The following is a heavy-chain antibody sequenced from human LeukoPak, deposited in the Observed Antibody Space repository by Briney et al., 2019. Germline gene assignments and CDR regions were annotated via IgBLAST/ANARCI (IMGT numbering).Heavy chain of an antibody. CDR1: GGTFSSYA. CDR2: IIPILGIA. J-gene: IGHJ4*02. V-gene: IGHV1-69*04. CDR3: ARDGYNTNDY. Sequence: GSSVKVSCKASGGTFSSYAISWVRQAPGQGLEWMGRIIPILGIANYAQKFQGRVTITADKSTSTAYVELSSLRSEDTAVYYCARDGYNTNDYWGQGTLVTVSS. D-gene: IGHD5-24*01.